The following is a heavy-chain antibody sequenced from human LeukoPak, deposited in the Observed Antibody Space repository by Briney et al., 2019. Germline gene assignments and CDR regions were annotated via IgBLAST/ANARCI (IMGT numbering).Heavy chain of an antibody. CDR3: ARGIHYYDFWSGYYPRRDDAFDI. CDR2: INHSGST. Sequence: SETLSLTCAVYGGSFSGYYWSWIRQPPGKGLEWIREINHSGSTNYNPSLKSRVTISVDTSKNQFSLKLSSVTAADTAVYYCARGIHYYDFWSGYYPRRDDAFDIWGQGTMVTVSS. CDR1: GGSFSGYY. D-gene: IGHD3-3*01. V-gene: IGHV4-34*01. J-gene: IGHJ3*02.